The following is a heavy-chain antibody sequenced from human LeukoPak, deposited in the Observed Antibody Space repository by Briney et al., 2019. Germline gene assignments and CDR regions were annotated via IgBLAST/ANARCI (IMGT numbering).Heavy chain of an antibody. CDR1: GYTFTGYY. V-gene: IGHV1-2*02. J-gene: IGHJ4*02. D-gene: IGHD5-18*01. Sequence: ASVKVSCKASGYTFTGYYMHWVRQAPGQGLEWMGWINPNSGGTNYAQKFQGRVTMTRDTSISTAYMELSRLRSDDTAVYYCARVVLDTAMVPFDYWGQGTLVTVSS. CDR3: ARVVLDTAMVPFDY. CDR2: INPNSGGT.